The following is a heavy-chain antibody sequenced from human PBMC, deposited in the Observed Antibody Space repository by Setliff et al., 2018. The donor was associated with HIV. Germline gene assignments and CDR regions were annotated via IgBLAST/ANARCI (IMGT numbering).Heavy chain of an antibody. CDR1: GFTFSNYE. J-gene: IGHJ6*02. CDR3: AKPLTQWGVSPYHYAVDV. D-gene: IGHD1-26*01. Sequence: PGGSLRLSCAASGFTFSNYEMSWVRQAPGKGPEWVSYITGSGDTIYYADSVKGRFTISTDNSKNTLYLQMNSLRAEDTAVYYCAKPLTQWGVSPYHYAVDVWGQGTTVTVSS. V-gene: IGHV3-48*03. CDR2: ITGSGDTI.